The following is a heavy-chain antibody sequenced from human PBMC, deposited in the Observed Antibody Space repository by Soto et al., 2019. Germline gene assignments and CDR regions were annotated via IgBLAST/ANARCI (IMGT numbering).Heavy chain of an antibody. Sequence: ASVKVSCKASGYTFTSYAMHWVRQAPGQRLERMGWMNAGNGSTKYSQKIQGRVTITRDTSASTAYMELSSLRSEDTAVYYCMTDRLRYFDPAVVGWGQGT. V-gene: IGHV1-3*01. J-gene: IGHJ4*02. CDR3: MTDRLRYFDPAVVG. CDR2: MNAGNGST. CDR1: GYTFTSYA. D-gene: IGHD3-9*01.